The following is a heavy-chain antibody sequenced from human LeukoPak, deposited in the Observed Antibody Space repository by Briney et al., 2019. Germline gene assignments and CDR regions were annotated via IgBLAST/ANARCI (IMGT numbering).Heavy chain of an antibody. J-gene: IGHJ4*02. CDR1: GFTLYDYA. CDR3: AKDYSYYYDSRYYFDY. D-gene: IGHD3-22*01. V-gene: IGHV3-9*01. Sequence: GRSLRLSCAASGFTLYDYAMHWVRQAPGKGLEWVSGISWNSGGIGYADSVKGRFTISRDHAKNSLYLQMNSLRAEDTALYYCAKDYSYYYDSRYYFDYWGQGTLVTVSS. CDR2: ISWNSGGI.